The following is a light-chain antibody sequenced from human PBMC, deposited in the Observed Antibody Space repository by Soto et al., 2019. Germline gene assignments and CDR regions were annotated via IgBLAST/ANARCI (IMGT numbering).Light chain of an antibody. Sequence: DIQMTQSPSTLSASVGDRVTITCRASQSISSWLAWYQQKPGKAPKLLIYDASSLESGVPSRFSGSGSGTEFTLTISSLQPDDFATYYCQQYNSYVWTFGQGTKGEIK. J-gene: IGKJ1*01. CDR3: QQYNSYVWT. V-gene: IGKV1-5*01. CDR2: DAS. CDR1: QSISSW.